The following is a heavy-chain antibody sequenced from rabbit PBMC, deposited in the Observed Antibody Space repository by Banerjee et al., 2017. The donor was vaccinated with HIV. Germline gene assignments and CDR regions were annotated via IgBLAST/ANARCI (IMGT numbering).Heavy chain of an antibody. J-gene: IGHJ3*01. D-gene: IGHD1-1*01. CDR2: IDIDSVT. V-gene: IGHV1S40*01. CDR3: ARHLFGSGGL. Sequence: QSLEESGGDLVKPGASLTLTCTASGFSFSGSYYMCWVRQAPGKGLEWIGCIDIDSVTWYASWVNGRFTISKTSSTTLTLQMTSLTAADTATYFFARHLFGSGGLWCQGTLVTVS. CDR1: GFSFSGSYY.